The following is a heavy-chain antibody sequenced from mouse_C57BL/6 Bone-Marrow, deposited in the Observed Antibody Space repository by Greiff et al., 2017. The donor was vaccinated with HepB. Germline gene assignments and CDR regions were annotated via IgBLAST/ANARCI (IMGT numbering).Heavy chain of an antibody. Sequence: QVQLQQPGAELVRPGASVKLSCKASGYTFTDYYIHWVKQRPGQGLEWIARIYPGSGNTYYNEKFKGKATLTADKSSSTAYMQLSSLKSEDSAVYFGARDGKGFAYWGQVTLVTVAA. CDR3: ARDGKGFAY. D-gene: IGHD2-1*01. CDR2: IYPGSGNT. J-gene: IGHJ3*01. V-gene: IGHV1-76*01. CDR1: GYTFTDYY.